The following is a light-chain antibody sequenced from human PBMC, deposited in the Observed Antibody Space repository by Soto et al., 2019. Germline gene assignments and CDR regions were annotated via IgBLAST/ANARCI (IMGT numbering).Light chain of an antibody. CDR3: SSFTTSSTYV. Sequence: LTQPASVSGSPGQSIAISCTGTSSDVGLYNYVSWYQQHPDKVPKLIIYDVTNRPSGVSDRFSGSKSGNTASLTISGLQADDEAEYYCSSFTTSSTYVFGTGTKVNV. J-gene: IGLJ1*01. V-gene: IGLV2-14*01. CDR2: DVT. CDR1: SSDVGLYNY.